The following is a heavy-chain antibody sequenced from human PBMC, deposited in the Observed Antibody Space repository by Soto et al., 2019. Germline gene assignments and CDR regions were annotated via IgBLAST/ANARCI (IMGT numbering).Heavy chain of an antibody. CDR3: ARASAAAPEGRYYYGMDV. CDR2: IIPILGIA. D-gene: IGHD6-13*01. V-gene: IGHV1-69*02. J-gene: IGHJ6*02. CDR1: GGTFSSYT. Sequence: GASVKVSCKASGGTFSSYTISWVRQAPGQGLEWMGRIIPILGIANYAQKFQGRVTITADKSTSTAYMELSSLRSEDTAVYYCARASAAAPEGRYYYGMDVWGQGTTVTVSS.